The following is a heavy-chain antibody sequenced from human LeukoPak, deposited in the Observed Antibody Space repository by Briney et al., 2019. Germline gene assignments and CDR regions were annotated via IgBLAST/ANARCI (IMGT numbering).Heavy chain of an antibody. CDR3: AKDSNWAFDY. CDR2: IRKGGSDK. V-gene: IGHV3-30*02. Sequence: GGPLRLSCGASGFTFSRNGMHWVRQVPGKGLEWVTYIRKGGSDKYYADSVKGRFTISRDSSKNMVYLQMNSLRVEDTALYYCAKDSNWAFDYWGQGTLVRVSS. CDR1: GFTFSRNG. D-gene: IGHD3-16*01. J-gene: IGHJ4*02.